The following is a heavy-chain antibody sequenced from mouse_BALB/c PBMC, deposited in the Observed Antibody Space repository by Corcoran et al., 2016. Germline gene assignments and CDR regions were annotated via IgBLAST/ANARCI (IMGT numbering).Heavy chain of an antibody. CDR1: GYTFSSYW. J-gene: IGHJ3*01. V-gene: IGHV1-9*01. CDR2: ILPGSGST. D-gene: IGHD1-2*01. Sequence: QVQLQQSGAELMKLGASVKISCKATGYTFSSYWIEWVKQRPGHGLEWIGEILPGSGSTNYNEKFKGKATFTADTSSNTAYMQLSSLTSEDSAVYYCARVITTASFAYWGQGTLVTVSA. CDR3: ARVITTASFAY.